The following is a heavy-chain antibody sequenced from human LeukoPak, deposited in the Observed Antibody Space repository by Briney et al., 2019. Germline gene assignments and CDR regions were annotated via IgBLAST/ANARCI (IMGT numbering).Heavy chain of an antibody. CDR1: GFTFSSYG. V-gene: IGHV3-30*02. J-gene: IGHJ4*02. Sequence: PGGSLRLSCAASGFTFSSYGMHGVRQAPGRGLVGVAFIRYDGSNKYYADSVKGRFTISRDNSKNTLYLKMNSLRAEDTSVYYCAKDLTLSLPSWGRETLVTVSS. CDR2: IRYDGSNK. D-gene: IGHD2-15*01. CDR3: AKDLTLSLPS.